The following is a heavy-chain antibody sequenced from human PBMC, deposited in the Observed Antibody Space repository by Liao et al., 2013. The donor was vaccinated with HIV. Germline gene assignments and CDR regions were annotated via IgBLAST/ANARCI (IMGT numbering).Heavy chain of an antibody. CDR2: INHSGSV. D-gene: IGHD3-22*01. CDR3: ARGPPHYDTNSYPGAFDI. J-gene: IGHJ3*02. Sequence: QVQLQQWGAGLLKPSETLSLICAVYGGSFSGHYWSWIRQSPGKGLEWIGQINHSGSVNYNPSLKSRVTILLDPSKNQFSVRLSSVTAADTAVYYCARGPPHYDTNSYPGAFDIWGQGTMVTVAS. V-gene: IGHV4-34*01. CDR1: GGSFSGHY.